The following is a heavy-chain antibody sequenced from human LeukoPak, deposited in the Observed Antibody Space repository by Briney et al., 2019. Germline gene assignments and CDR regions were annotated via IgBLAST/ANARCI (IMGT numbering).Heavy chain of an antibody. D-gene: IGHD2-15*01. CDR3: ARHPIYCSGGSCYDY. J-gene: IGHJ4*02. V-gene: IGHV4-39*01. CDR1: GGSISSSSYY. Sequence: SETQSLTCTVSGGSISSSSYYWGWIRQPPGKGLEWIGSIYYSGSTYYNPSLKSRVTISVDTSKNQFSLKLSSVTAADTAVYYCARHPIYCSGGSCYDYWGQGTLVTVSS. CDR2: IYYSGST.